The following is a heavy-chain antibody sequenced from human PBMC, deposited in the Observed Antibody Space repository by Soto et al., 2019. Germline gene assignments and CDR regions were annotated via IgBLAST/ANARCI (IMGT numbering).Heavy chain of an antibody. Sequence: SETLSLTCAVSSGSISSSNWWSWVRQPPGKGLEWIGEIYHSGSTNYNPSLKSRVTISVDKSKNQFSLKLSSVTAADTAVYYCARDLVDSSSWYGGFQHWGQGTLVTVSS. CDR1: SGSISSSNW. J-gene: IGHJ1*01. V-gene: IGHV4-4*02. CDR3: ARDLVDSSSWYGGFQH. D-gene: IGHD6-13*01. CDR2: IYHSGST.